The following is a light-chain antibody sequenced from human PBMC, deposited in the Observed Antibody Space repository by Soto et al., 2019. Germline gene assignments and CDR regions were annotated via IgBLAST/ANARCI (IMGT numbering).Light chain of an antibody. CDR1: SSDVGGYSF. V-gene: IGLV2-14*01. CDR3: SSYTSSSTLDVV. Sequence: QSVLTQPASVSGSPGQSITISCTGTSSDVGGYSFVSWYQLHPGKAPKLMIYDVSNRPSGVSDRFSGSKSGNTASLTISGLQAEDEADYYCSSYTSSSTLDVVFGGGTKLTVL. J-gene: IGLJ2*01. CDR2: DVS.